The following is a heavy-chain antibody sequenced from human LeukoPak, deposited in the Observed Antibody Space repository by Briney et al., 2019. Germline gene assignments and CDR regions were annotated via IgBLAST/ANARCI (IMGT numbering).Heavy chain of an antibody. Sequence: GGSLRLSCAASGFTFSSYGMHWVRQAPGKGLEWVAVIWYDGSNKYYADSVKGRFTISRDNSKNTLYLQMNSLRAEDTAVYYCAKGHDVSGSYCDHWGQGTLVTVSS. J-gene: IGHJ4*02. V-gene: IGHV3-33*06. D-gene: IGHD1-26*01. CDR3: AKGHDVSGSYCDH. CDR1: GFTFSSYG. CDR2: IWYDGSNK.